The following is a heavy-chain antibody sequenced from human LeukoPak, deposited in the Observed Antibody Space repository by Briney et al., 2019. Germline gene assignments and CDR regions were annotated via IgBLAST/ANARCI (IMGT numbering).Heavy chain of an antibody. J-gene: IGHJ4*02. V-gene: IGHV4-61*02. CDR3: ARELYYYGSGSYYEHLDY. D-gene: IGHD3-10*01. CDR1: GGSISSGSYY. CDR2: IYTSGST. Sequence: PSETLSLTCTVSGGSISSGSYYWSWIRQPAGKGLEWIGRIYTSGSTNYNPSLKSRVTISVDTSKNQFSLKLSSVTAADTAVYYCARELYYYGSGSYYEHLDYWGQGTLVTVSS.